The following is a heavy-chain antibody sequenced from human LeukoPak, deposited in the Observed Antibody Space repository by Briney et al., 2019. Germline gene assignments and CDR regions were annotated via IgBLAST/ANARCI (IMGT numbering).Heavy chain of an antibody. V-gene: IGHV1-69*05. Sequence: SVKVSCKASGGTFSSYAISWVRQAPGQGLEWMGGIIPIFGTANYAQKFQGRVTITTDGSTSTAYMELSSLRSEDTAVYYCARSPTVRYYYDSSGYYFAYWGQGTLVTVSS. CDR2: IIPIFGTA. CDR3: ARSPTVRYYYDSSGYYFAY. D-gene: IGHD3-22*01. CDR1: GGTFSSYA. J-gene: IGHJ4*02.